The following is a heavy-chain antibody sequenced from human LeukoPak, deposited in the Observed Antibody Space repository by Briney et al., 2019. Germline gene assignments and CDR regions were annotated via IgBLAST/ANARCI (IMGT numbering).Heavy chain of an antibody. J-gene: IGHJ6*02. CDR1: GFTFSSYA. Sequence: GGSLRLSCAASGFTFSSYAMSWVRQAPGKGLEWVSAISGSGGSTYYADSVKGRFTISRDNAKNTLYLQMNSLRAEDTAVYYCARIFGDSSSWYAYYYYGMDVWGQGTTVTVSS. CDR2: ISGSGGST. CDR3: ARIFGDSSSWYAYYYYGMDV. D-gene: IGHD6-13*01. V-gene: IGHV3-23*01.